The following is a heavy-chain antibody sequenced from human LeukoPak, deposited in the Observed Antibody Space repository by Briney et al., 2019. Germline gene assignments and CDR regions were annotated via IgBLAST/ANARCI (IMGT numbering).Heavy chain of an antibody. CDR3: ARASIVVVPEFDY. D-gene: IGHD2-2*01. CDR2: ISGSGGST. J-gene: IGHJ4*02. CDR1: GFTFSSYA. V-gene: IGHV3-23*01. Sequence: PGGSPRLSCAASGFTFSSYAMSWVRQAPGKGLEWVSAISGSGGSTYYADSVKGRFTISRDNSKNTLYLQMNSLRAEDTAVYYCARASIVVVPEFDYWGQGTLVTVSS.